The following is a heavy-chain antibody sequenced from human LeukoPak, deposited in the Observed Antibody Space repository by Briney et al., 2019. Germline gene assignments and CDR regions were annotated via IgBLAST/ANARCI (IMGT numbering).Heavy chain of an antibody. D-gene: IGHD3-22*01. J-gene: IGHJ6*02. CDR3: ARAGAQYYYDSSGYYGMDV. CDR1: GYTFTSYG. Sequence: GASVKVSCKASGYTFTSYGISWVRQAPGQGLEWMGWIGAYNGNTDYAQKFQGRVTITADKSTSTAYMELSSLRSEDTAVYYCARAGAQYYYDSSGYYGMDVWGQGTTVTVSS. V-gene: IGHV1-18*01. CDR2: IGAYNGNT.